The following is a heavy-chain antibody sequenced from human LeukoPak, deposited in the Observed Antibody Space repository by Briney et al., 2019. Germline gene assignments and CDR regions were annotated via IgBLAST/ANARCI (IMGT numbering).Heavy chain of an antibody. CDR3: ARGYCSSTSCPTHYYYYYMDV. CDR2: ISAYNGNT. CDR1: GYTFTSYG. Sequence: EASVKVSCKASGYTFTSYGISWVRQAPGQGLEWMGWISAYNGNTNYAQKLQGRVTMTTDTSTSTAYMELRSRRSDDTAVYYCARGYCSSTSCPTHYYYYYMDVWGKGTTVTVSS. V-gene: IGHV1-18*01. J-gene: IGHJ6*03. D-gene: IGHD2-2*01.